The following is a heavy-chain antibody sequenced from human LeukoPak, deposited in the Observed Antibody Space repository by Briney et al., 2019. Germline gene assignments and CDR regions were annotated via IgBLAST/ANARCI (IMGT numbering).Heavy chain of an antibody. D-gene: IGHD1-26*01. Sequence: ASVKVSCKASGYTFTTYGISWVRQAPGQGLEWMGWISAYNGNTNYAQKVQGRVIMTTDTSTSTAYMELRSLRSDDTAVYYCARDNLTGELPPTFDYWGQGTPVTVSS. J-gene: IGHJ4*02. CDR1: GYTFTTYG. CDR3: ARDNLTGELPPTFDY. V-gene: IGHV1-18*01. CDR2: ISAYNGNT.